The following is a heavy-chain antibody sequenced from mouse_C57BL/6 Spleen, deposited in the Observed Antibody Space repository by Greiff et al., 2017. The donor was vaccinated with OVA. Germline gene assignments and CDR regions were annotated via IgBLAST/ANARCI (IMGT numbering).Heavy chain of an antibody. D-gene: IGHD2-4*01. V-gene: IGHV5-4*01. CDR1: GFTFSSYA. J-gene: IGHJ4*01. CDR2: ISDGGSYT. Sequence: EVQGVESGGGLVKPGGSLKLSCAASGFTFSSYAMSWVRQTPEKRLEWVATISDGGSYTYYPDNVKGRFTISRDNAKNNLYLQMSHLKSEDTAMYYCARDYDYDVSYAMDYWGQGTSVTVSS. CDR3: ARDYDYDVSYAMDY.